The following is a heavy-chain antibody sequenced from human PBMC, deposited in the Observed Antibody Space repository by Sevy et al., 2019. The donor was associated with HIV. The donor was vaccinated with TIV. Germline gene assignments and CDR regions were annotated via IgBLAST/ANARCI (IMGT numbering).Heavy chain of an antibody. D-gene: IGHD2-15*01. V-gene: IGHV3-30*04. CDR1: GFSLSDHA. CDR3: ARFVGYCSGGRCSIIDF. Sequence: GGSLRLSCAASGFSLSDHAVSWVRQTPGKGLEWLAVIKYNGRNQYYADSVKGRFTISKDDSKNTFYLQLNSLRAEDTAVYYCARFVGYCSGGRCSIIDFWGQGTLVTVSS. CDR2: IKYNGRNQ. J-gene: IGHJ4*02.